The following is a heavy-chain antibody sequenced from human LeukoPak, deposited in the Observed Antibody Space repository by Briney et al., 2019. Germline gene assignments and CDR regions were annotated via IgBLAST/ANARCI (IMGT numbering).Heavy chain of an antibody. D-gene: IGHD5-24*01. CDR2: IYIDGNT. CDR1: GFTVSRNY. J-gene: IGHJ4*02. CDR3: ARGDGYNFFDY. Sequence: PGGSLRLSSAASGFTVSRNYMSWVRQAPGKGLEWVSVIYIDGNTYYADSVRGRFTISRDNSKNTVYLQMNSLRAEDTAVYYCARGDGYNFFDYWGQGTLVTVSS. V-gene: IGHV3-66*01.